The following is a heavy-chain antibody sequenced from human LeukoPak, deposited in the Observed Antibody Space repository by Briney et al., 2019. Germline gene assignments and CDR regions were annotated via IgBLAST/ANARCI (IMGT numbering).Heavy chain of an antibody. Sequence: GGSLRLSCEASGFIFSSYAMHWVRQAPGKGLEWVAVVSYDGINTYSADSVKGRFTISRDNSKNLLSLQMIDLRVEDTAVYYCASYGGNSDYWGQGTLVTVSS. CDR3: ASYGGNSDY. J-gene: IGHJ4*02. CDR2: VSYDGINT. CDR1: GFIFSSYA. V-gene: IGHV3-30-3*01. D-gene: IGHD4-23*01.